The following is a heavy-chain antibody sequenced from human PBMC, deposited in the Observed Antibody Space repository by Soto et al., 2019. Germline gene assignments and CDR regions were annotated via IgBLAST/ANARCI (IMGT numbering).Heavy chain of an antibody. CDR1: GYTFTSYG. D-gene: IGHD4-17*01. V-gene: IGHV1-18*01. J-gene: IGHJ5*02. Sequence: ASVKVSCQASGYTFTSYGISWVRQAPGQGLEWMGWINSYNGNTNYAQKLQGRVTMTTDTSTSTAYMELSSLQTEDTAMYYCICREDYGAHMWFDPWGQGTLVTVSS. CDR3: ICREDYGAHMWFDP. CDR2: INSYNGNT.